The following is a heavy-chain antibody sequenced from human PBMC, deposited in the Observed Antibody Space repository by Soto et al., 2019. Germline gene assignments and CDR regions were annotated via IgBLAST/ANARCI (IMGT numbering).Heavy chain of an antibody. D-gene: IGHD5-12*01. J-gene: IGHJ4*02. Sequence: NPGGSLKLSCAASGFTFINAWINWVRQAPGKGLEWVGRIKSKTDVGTTDYVAPVKGRFTISRFDSKNTLYLQINSLKTEDTAVYYCTTTVIYSGYDWVFDYWGQGTLVTVSS. CDR1: GFTFINAW. CDR3: TTTVIYSGYDWVFDY. CDR2: IKSKTDVGTT. V-gene: IGHV3-15*01.